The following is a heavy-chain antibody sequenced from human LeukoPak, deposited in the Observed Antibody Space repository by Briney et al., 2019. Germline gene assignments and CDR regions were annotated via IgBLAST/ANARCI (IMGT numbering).Heavy chain of an antibody. J-gene: IGHJ6*02. CDR1: GYTFTSYD. Sequence: ASVKVSCKASGYTFTSYDINWVRQATGQGLEWMGWMNPNSGNTGYAQKFQGRVTMTRNTSISTAYMELSSLRSDDTAVYYCAREGLTMVRGVINYYYYGMDVWGQGTTVTVSS. CDR2: MNPNSGNT. CDR3: AREGLTMVRGVINYYYYGMDV. D-gene: IGHD3-10*01. V-gene: IGHV1-8*01.